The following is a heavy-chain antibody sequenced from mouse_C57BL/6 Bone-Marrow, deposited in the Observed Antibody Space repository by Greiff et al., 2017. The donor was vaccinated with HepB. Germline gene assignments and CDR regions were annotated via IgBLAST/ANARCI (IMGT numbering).Heavy chain of an antibody. CDR1: GYSITSGYY. CDR3: HHQERTYYGSGDYAMDY. Sequence: EVQLQESGPGLVKPSQSLSLTCSVTGYSITSGYYWNWIRQFPGNKLEWMGYISYDGSNNYNPSLKNRISITRDTSKNQFFLKLNSVTTEDTATYYCHHQERTYYGSGDYAMDYWGQGTSVTVSS. D-gene: IGHD1-1*01. CDR2: ISYDGSN. V-gene: IGHV3-6*01. J-gene: IGHJ4*01.